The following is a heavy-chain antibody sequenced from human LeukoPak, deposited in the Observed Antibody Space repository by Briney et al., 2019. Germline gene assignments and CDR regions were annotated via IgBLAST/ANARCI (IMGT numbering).Heavy chain of an antibody. Sequence: SETLSPTRTVSGGFLTTHYWAWVRQPAGRGLEWIGRVHSTGSTNYSPYFESQVSMSVDTSKNQLSLRLTSVTVADSAMYYCARYCNSASCSDFKGAFDIWGHGTMVTVSS. D-gene: IGHD2-2*01. CDR1: GGFLTTHY. J-gene: IGHJ3*02. CDR3: ARYCNSASCSDFKGAFDI. V-gene: IGHV4-4*07. CDR2: VHSTGST.